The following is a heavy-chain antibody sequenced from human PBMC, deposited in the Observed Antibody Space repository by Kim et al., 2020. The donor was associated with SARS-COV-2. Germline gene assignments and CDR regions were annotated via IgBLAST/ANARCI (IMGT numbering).Heavy chain of an antibody. Sequence: ASVKVSCKASGYTFTSYDINWVRQATGQGLEWMGWMNPNSGNTGYAQKFQGRVTMTRNTSISTAYMELSSLRSEDTAVYYCARGGSIMWNYGINWFDPWGQGTLVTVSS. V-gene: IGHV1-8*01. CDR3: ARGGSIMWNYGINWFDP. CDR1: GYTFTSYD. D-gene: IGHD6-6*01. CDR2: MNPNSGNT. J-gene: IGHJ5*02.